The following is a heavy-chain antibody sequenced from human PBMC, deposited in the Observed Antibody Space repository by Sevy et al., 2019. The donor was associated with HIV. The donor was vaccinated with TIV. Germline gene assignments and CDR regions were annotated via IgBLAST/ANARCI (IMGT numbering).Heavy chain of an antibody. D-gene: IGHD3-22*01. CDR3: ARVKDDSSGYRFDY. CDR1: GFTFSSYW. J-gene: IGHJ4*02. CDR2: IKQDGSEK. V-gene: IGHV3-7*01. Sequence: GGSLRLSCAASGFTFSSYWMSWVRQAPGKGLEWVANIKQDGSEKYYVDSVKGRFTISRDNAKNSLYLQMNSLRADDTAVYYCARVKDDSSGYRFDYWGLGTLVTVSS.